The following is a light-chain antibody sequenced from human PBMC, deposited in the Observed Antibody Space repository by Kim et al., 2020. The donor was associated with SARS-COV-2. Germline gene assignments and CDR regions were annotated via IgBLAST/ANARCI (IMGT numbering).Light chain of an antibody. J-gene: IGLJ3*02. V-gene: IGLV1-44*01. Sequence: ELTQPPSASGTPGQRVTISCSGSKANVGNNPVNWYQQFPGTAPKLLIYGDGQRPSGVFDRFSGSKSVTSASLAIGGLHSEDEADYYCAAWDGSLNVWVFGGGTKLTVL. CDR1: KANVGNNP. CDR2: GDG. CDR3: AAWDGSLNVWV.